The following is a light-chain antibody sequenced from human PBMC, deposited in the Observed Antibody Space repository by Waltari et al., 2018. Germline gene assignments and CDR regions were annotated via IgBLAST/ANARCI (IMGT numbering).Light chain of an antibody. Sequence: IQLTQSPSSLSASVGDRVTITCRASQGISTYLAWYQQKPGKAPTILIYAASTLQSGVPSRFSGSGSGTDFTLTISSLQPEDFATYYCQQLNSDPWMFGQGTKVEIK. V-gene: IGKV1-9*01. J-gene: IGKJ1*01. CDR1: QGISTY. CDR3: QQLNSDPWM. CDR2: AAS.